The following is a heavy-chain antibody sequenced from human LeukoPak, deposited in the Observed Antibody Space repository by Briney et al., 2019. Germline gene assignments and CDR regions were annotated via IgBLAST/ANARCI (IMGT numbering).Heavy chain of an antibody. CDR2: FYSSESS. Sequence: SETLSLTCTVSGGSISSGNYYWSWIRQPAGKGLEWIGRFYSSESSNFNPSLKSRVTISVDTSKNQFSLRLRSVTAADTAVYYCARGGYSNWFDPWGQGTLVTVSS. J-gene: IGHJ5*02. V-gene: IGHV4-61*02. CDR1: GGSISSGNYY. D-gene: IGHD3-22*01. CDR3: ARGGYSNWFDP.